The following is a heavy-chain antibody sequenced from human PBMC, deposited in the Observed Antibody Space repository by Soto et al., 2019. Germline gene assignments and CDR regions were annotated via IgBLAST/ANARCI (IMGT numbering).Heavy chain of an antibody. CDR2: IHYSGNT. Sequence: QVHLQESGPGLVKPSQTLSLTCTVSGGSISSGGYYWSWIRQHPGKGLEWIGYIHYSGNTYYNPSIKSRVTISVDTSKNQFSLKLSSVTAADTAVYYCARQDDYSNYGYFDYWGQGALVTVSS. CDR1: GGSISSGGYY. J-gene: IGHJ4*03. CDR3: ARQDDYSNYGYFDY. V-gene: IGHV4-31*03. D-gene: IGHD4-4*01.